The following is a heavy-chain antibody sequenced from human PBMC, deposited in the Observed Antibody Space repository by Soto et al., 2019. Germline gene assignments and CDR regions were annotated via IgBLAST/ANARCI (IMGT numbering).Heavy chain of an antibody. D-gene: IGHD7-27*01. CDR1: GGSISSGGYY. Sequence: PSETLSLTCTVSGGSISSGGYYWSWLRQHPGKGLEWIGFIYYGGSTNYNPSLKSRVTISVDTPKNQFSLKLSSVTAADTAVYYCAKNWNWGSLVHWGQGTLVTVSS. J-gene: IGHJ4*02. CDR2: IYYGGST. V-gene: IGHV4-61*08. CDR3: AKNWNWGSLVH.